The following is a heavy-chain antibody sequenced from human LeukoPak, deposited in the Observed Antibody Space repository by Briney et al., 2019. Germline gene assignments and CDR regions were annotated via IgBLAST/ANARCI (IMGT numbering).Heavy chain of an antibody. J-gene: IGHJ4*02. V-gene: IGHV3-23*01. CDR2: ISSSGGST. D-gene: IGHD2-15*01. CDR1: GFTFSRHG. Sequence: GGTLRLSCAASGFTFSRHGISWVRQAPGKGLEWVSAISSSGGSTYYADSVKGRFTISRDNSKNTLSLQMNSLRAEDTAVYYCAKTPDYWGQGTLVTVSS. CDR3: AKTPDY.